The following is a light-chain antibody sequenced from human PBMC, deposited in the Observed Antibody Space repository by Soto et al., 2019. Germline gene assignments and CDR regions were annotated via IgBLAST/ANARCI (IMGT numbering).Light chain of an antibody. CDR1: QDISVY. J-gene: IGKJ5*01. Sequence: DIQMTQSPSSLSASVGDRVTITCRASQDISVYLAWYQQKPGKVPKLLIYSASTLQSGVPSRFSGSGSGTDFTLTTSSLQPEDVATDYCQKFNTAPLTFGQGTRLESK. CDR3: QKFNTAPLT. V-gene: IGKV1-27*01. CDR2: SAS.